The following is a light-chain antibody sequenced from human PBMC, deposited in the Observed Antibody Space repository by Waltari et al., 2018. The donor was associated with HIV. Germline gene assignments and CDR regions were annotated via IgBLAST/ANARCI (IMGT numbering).Light chain of an antibody. CDR3: CSYAGSSTSLYV. J-gene: IGLJ1*01. Sequence: QSALTQPASVSGSPGQSLTISCTGTSSDVGRYHLVPWYQQHPGKAPKLMIYEVSKRPSGVSNRFSGSKSGNTASLTISGLQAEDEADYYCCSYAGSSTSLYVFGTGTKVTVL. CDR2: EVS. V-gene: IGLV2-23*02. CDR1: SSDVGRYHL.